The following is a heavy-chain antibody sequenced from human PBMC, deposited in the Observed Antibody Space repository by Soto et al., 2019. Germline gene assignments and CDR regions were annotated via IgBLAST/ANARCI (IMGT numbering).Heavy chain of an antibody. Sequence: EVQLVESGGGLVQPGGSLRLSCAASGFTFSSYWMHWVRQAPGKGLVWVSRINSDGSNTGYADSVKGRFTISRDNAKNTLYLQMNGLRASDTAVDHCAKQFDYWGQGNLVTVSS. V-gene: IGHV3-74*01. J-gene: IGHJ4*02. CDR2: INSDGSNT. CDR1: GFTFSSYW. CDR3: AKQFDY.